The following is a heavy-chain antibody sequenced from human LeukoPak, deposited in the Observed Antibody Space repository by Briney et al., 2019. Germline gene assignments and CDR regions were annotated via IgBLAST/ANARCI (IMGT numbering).Heavy chain of an antibody. V-gene: IGHV3-30*18. D-gene: IGHD7-27*01. J-gene: IGHJ4*02. CDR3: AKVPPGGLGNYFDY. CDR1: GFTFSSYA. CDR2: ISYDGSNK. Sequence: GGSLRLSCAASGFTFSSYAMSWVRQAPGKGLEWVAVISYDGSNKYYADSVKGRFTISRDNSKNTLYLQMNSLRAEDTAVYYCAKVPPGGLGNYFDYWGQGTLVTVSS.